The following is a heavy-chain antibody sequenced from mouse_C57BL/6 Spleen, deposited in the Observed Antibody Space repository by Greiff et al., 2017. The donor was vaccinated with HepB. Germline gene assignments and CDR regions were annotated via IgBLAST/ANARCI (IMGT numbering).Heavy chain of an antibody. V-gene: IGHV1-81*01. CDR2: IYPRSGNT. CDR1: GYTFTSYG. Sequence: QVQLKQSGAELARPGASVKLSCKASGYTFTSYGISWVKQRTGQGLEWIGEIYPRSGNTYYNEKFKGKATLTADKSSSTAYMELRSLTSEDSAVYFCARDITTVVEVDAMDYWGQGTSVTVSS. J-gene: IGHJ4*01. D-gene: IGHD1-1*01. CDR3: ARDITTVVEVDAMDY.